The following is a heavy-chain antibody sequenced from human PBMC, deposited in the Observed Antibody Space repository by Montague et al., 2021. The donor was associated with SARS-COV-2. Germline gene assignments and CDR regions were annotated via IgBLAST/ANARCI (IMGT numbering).Heavy chain of an antibody. Sequence: SLRLSCAASGFYFNDYGMSWVRQAPGKGLDWVSAVSGDGDSTYYADSVKGRFPISRDNSKNTPYLQMNSLRAEDTAVYYCAKCLRFSGFDGNYFDSWGQGTLVTVSS. J-gene: IGHJ4*02. V-gene: IGHV3-23*01. CDR2: VSGDGDST. CDR1: GFYFNDYG. CDR3: AKCLRFSGFDGNYFDS. D-gene: IGHD5-12*01.